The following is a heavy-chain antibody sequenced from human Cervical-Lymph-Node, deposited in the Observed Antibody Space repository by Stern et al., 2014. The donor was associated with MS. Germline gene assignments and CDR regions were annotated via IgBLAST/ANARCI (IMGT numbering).Heavy chain of an antibody. D-gene: IGHD4-17*01. V-gene: IGHV2-70*04. J-gene: IGHJ4*02. Sequence: QVTLKESGPALVKPTQTLTLTCTFSGFSLSTSGMRVSWIRQPPGKALEWLARIDWDDVKFYSTSLKTRLTISKDTSKNQVVLTMTNMDPVDTATYYCARMPTTGSFDYWGQGTLVTVSS. CDR3: ARMPTTGSFDY. CDR2: IDWDDVK. CDR1: GFSLSTSGMR.